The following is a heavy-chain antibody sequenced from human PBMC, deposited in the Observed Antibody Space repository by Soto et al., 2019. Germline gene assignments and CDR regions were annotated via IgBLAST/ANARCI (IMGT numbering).Heavy chain of an antibody. V-gene: IGHV5-51*01. CDR2: IYPGDSDT. Sequence: GESLKISCKGSGYSFTSYWIGWVRQMPGKGLEWMGIIYPGDSDTRYSPSFQGQVTISADKSISTAYLQWSSLKASDTAMYYCATNYYDSSGGYYYYGMDVWGQGTTVTVSS. J-gene: IGHJ6*02. CDR1: GYSFTSYW. D-gene: IGHD3-22*01. CDR3: ATNYYDSSGGYYYYGMDV.